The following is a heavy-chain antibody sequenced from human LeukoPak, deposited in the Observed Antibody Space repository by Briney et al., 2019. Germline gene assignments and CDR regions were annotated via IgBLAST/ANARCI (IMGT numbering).Heavy chain of an antibody. Sequence: PSETLSLTCTVSGGSISSSSYYWGWTRQPPGKGLEWIGSIYYSGSTYYNPSLKSRVTISVDTSKNQFSLKLSSVTAADTAVYYCARVRGSYYGDYWGQGTLVTVSS. D-gene: IGHD1-26*01. J-gene: IGHJ4*02. V-gene: IGHV4-39*07. CDR2: IYYSGST. CDR3: ARVRGSYYGDY. CDR1: GGSISSSSYY.